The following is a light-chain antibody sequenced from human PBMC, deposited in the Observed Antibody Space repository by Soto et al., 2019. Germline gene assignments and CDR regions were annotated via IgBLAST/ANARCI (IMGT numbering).Light chain of an antibody. V-gene: IGKV3-20*01. J-gene: IGKJ2*01. CDR1: QNISHY. CDR3: QQYNGSAFT. CDR2: AAA. Sequence: EIVLTQSPGTLSLSPGDRATLSCRANQNISHYLGWYQQKPGKSPRLLIYAAASRASGLPDRFNGSGSETTFTLTISRLQAEDVAHYYCQQYNGSAFTFGHGTKVDIK.